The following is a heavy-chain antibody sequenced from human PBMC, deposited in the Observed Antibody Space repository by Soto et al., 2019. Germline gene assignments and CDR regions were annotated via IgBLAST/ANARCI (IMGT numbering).Heavy chain of an antibody. Sequence: QLHLVHSGAVVKKPGASVTVSCSASGYPVTAYYMHWVRQAPGRGLEWMGGINPATGAAKYTQTFQGRVTVTRAASTSTVFMELGGLTSEDPAVFYCARGGGVGVAGSAAFDMWGQGTLVTVSS. CDR3: ARGGGVGVAGSAAFDM. J-gene: IGHJ3*02. V-gene: IGHV1-2*02. D-gene: IGHD3-3*01. CDR2: INPATGAA. CDR1: GYPVTAYY.